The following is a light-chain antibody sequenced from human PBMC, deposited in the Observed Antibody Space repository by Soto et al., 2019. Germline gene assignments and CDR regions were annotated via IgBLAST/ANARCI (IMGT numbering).Light chain of an antibody. J-gene: IGKJ1*01. Sequence: QLTQSPSSLSASVGDRVTISCRASQGIRNYLAWYQQKPGKVPKLLIYAASTLQSGVPSRFSGSGSGTDFTLTISSLQPEDVATYYCLNYNSAPLTFGQGTKVDIK. CDR3: LNYNSAPLT. V-gene: IGKV1-27*01. CDR1: QGIRNY. CDR2: AAS.